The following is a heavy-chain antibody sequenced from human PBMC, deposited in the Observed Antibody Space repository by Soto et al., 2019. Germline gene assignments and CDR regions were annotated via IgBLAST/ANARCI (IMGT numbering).Heavy chain of an antibody. CDR3: AKEEDSGGYKGFSFDF. J-gene: IGHJ4*02. D-gene: IGHD3-22*01. Sequence: GGSLILSCAASGFTFTFYAMSWVRQAPGKGLQWVSGITGSGDITYYADSVKDRFTISRDNSKNTLYLQMNSLRAEDTAVYYCAKEEDSGGYKGFSFDFWGQGALVTVSS. V-gene: IGHV3-23*01. CDR1: GFTFTFYA. CDR2: ITGSGDIT.